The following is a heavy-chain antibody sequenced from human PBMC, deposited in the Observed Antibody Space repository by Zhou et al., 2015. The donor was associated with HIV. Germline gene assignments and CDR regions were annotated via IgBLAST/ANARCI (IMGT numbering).Heavy chain of an antibody. CDR3: ASNVGATTKLWVAYYYYGMDV. CDR2: IIPIFGTT. Sequence: QVQLVQSGAEVKKPGSSVKVSCKASGDTFRNYDISWVRQAPGQGLEWVGGIIPIFGTTKYAQKFQGRVTITADRSTSTAFMELRSLKSEDTAVYYCASNVGATTKLWVAYYYYGMDVWGQGTTVTVSS. J-gene: IGHJ6*02. D-gene: IGHD1-26*01. V-gene: IGHV1-69*06. CDR1: GDTFRNYD.